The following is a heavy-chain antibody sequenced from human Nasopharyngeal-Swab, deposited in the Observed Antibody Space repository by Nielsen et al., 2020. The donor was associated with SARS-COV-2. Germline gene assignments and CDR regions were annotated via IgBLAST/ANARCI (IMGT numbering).Heavy chain of an antibody. J-gene: IGHJ5*02. CDR1: GGSISSGGYY. CDR3: ARDSDYYDFWSGYPYNWFDP. CDR2: IYTSGST. Sequence: SETLSLTCTVSGGSISSGGYYWSWIRQPAGKGLEWIGRIYTSGSTNYNPSLKSRVTMSVDTSKNQFSLKLSSVTAADTAVYYCARDSDYYDFWSGYPYNWFDPWGQGTLVTVSS. V-gene: IGHV4-61*02. D-gene: IGHD3-3*01.